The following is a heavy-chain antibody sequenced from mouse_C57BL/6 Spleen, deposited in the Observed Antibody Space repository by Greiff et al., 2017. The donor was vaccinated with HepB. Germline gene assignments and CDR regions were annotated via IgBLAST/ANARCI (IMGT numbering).Heavy chain of an antibody. CDR1: GYTFTDYN. Sequence: VQLQQSGPELVKPGASVKIPCKASGYTFTDYNMDWVKQSHGKSLEWIGDINPNNGGTIYNQKFKGKATLTVDKSSSTAYMELRSLTSEDTAVYYCARSHYGSTDWYFDVWGTGTTVTVSS. CDR3: ARSHYGSTDWYFDV. V-gene: IGHV1-18*01. D-gene: IGHD1-1*01. CDR2: INPNNGGT. J-gene: IGHJ1*03.